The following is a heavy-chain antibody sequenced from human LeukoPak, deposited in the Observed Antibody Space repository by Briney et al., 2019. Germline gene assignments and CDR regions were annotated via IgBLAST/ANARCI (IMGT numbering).Heavy chain of an antibody. J-gene: IGHJ4*02. CDR2: IYYSGST. V-gene: IGHV4-59*01. Sequence: SETLSLTCTVSGGSISSYYWSWIRQPPGKGLEWIGYIYYSGSTNYNPSLKSRVTISVDTSRNQFSLKLSSVTAAGTAVYYCARVNYYDSSGYYSGFDYWGQGTLVTVSS. CDR3: ARVNYYDSSGYYSGFDY. CDR1: GGSISSYY. D-gene: IGHD3-22*01.